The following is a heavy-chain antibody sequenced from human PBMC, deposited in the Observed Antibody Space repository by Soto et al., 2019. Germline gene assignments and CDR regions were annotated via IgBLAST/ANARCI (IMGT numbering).Heavy chain of an antibody. D-gene: IGHD3-22*01. CDR1: GGTFSSYT. V-gene: IGHV1-69*02. CDR3: ARGYDSSGYYLGYWYFDL. Sequence: QVQLVQSGAEVKKPGSSVKVSCKASGGTFSSYTISWVRQAPGQGLEWMGRIIPILGIANYAQKFQGRVTITADKSTSTADMELSSLRSEDTAVYYCARGYDSSGYYLGYWYFDLWGRGTLVTVSS. J-gene: IGHJ2*01. CDR2: IIPILGIA.